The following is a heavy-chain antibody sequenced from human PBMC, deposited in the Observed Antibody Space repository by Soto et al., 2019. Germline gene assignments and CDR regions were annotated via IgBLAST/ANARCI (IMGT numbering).Heavy chain of an antibody. CDR1: GSSISSGYY. CDR2: IYHSGST. V-gene: IGHV4-38-2*02. CDR3: AREARGVIGGMDV. Sequence: SETLSLTCAVSGSSISSGYYWVWLRQRPGKGLEWIGSIYHSGSTYYNPALKSRVTISVDTSKNQFSLKTSSVTAADTPVYYCAREARGVIGGMDVWGQGTTVT. D-gene: IGHD3-10*01. J-gene: IGHJ6*02.